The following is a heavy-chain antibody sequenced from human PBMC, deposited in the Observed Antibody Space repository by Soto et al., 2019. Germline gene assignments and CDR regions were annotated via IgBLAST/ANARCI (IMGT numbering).Heavy chain of an antibody. J-gene: IGHJ3*02. Sequence: QVQLVESGGGVVQPGRSLRLSCAASGFTFSSYGMHWVRQAPGKGLEWVAVISYDGSNKYCADSVKGRFTISRDNSKNTLYLQMNSLRAEDTAVYYCAKESSSYDAFDIWGQGTMVTVSS. V-gene: IGHV3-30*18. CDR2: ISYDGSNK. D-gene: IGHD6-13*01. CDR3: AKESSSYDAFDI. CDR1: GFTFSSYG.